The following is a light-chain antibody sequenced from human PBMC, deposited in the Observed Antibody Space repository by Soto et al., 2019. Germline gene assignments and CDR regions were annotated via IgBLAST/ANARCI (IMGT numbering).Light chain of an antibody. J-gene: IGKJ1*01. V-gene: IGKV4-1*01. CDR3: LQYYSTPQT. CDR1: QSVLYSSNKKSY. Sequence: DIVMTQSPDSLAVSLAERATINCKSSQSVLYSSNKKSYLAWYQQKPGEPPKLLIYWASSRESGVPDRFSVSGSRSNLALPHRRLQSEGVAVYDCLQYYSTPQTFGQGTKVQIK. CDR2: WAS.